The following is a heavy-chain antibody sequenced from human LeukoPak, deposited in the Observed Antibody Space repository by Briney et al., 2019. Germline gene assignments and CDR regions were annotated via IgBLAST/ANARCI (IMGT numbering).Heavy chain of an antibody. CDR3: ARRVRVTIFGVVEESNWFDP. V-gene: IGHV4-39*01. D-gene: IGHD3-3*01. J-gene: IGHJ5*02. CDR1: GGSISSSSYY. Sequence: SETLSLTCTVSGGSISSSSYYWGWIRQPPGKGLEWIGSIYYSGSTYYNPSLKSRVTISVDTSKNQFSLKLSSVTAADTAVYYCARRVRVTIFGVVEESNWFDPWGQGTLVTVSS. CDR2: IYYSGST.